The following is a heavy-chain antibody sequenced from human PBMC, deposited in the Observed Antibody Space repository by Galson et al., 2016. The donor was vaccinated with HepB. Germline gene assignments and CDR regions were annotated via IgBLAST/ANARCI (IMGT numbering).Heavy chain of an antibody. J-gene: IGHJ6*02. Sequence: SLRLSCAASGFTFSSYDMHWVRQPTGKGLEWVSAIGAAGDTYYPGSVRSRFTISRETAKNSLYLQMNSLRAGDTAVYYCARGFSWYGYYGMDVWGQGTLVTVSS. CDR2: IGAAGDT. D-gene: IGHD6-13*01. CDR1: GFTFSSYD. CDR3: ARGFSWYGYYGMDV. V-gene: IGHV3-13*04.